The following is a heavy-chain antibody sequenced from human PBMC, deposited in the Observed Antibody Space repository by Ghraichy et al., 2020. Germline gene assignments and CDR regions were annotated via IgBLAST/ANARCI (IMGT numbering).Heavy chain of an antibody. CDR1: GFTFSRHW. Sequence: ETLYLTCAASGFTFSRHWMSWVRQAPGKGLEWVASIKSDGSDSFYLDSVKGRFTISRDNAENSVSLEMTSLRAEDTAVYYCARDPYGDYKYGGTDYWGRGTLVSVSS. V-gene: IGHV3-7*01. CDR3: ARDPYGDYKYGGTDY. CDR2: IKSDGSDS. J-gene: IGHJ4*02. D-gene: IGHD4-17*01.